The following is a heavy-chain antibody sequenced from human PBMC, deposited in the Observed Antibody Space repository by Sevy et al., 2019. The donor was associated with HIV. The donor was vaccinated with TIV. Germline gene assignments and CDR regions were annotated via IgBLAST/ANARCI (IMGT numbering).Heavy chain of an antibody. D-gene: IGHD3-9*01. Sequence: GGSLRLSCAAYGFTFSSYSMNWVRQAPGKGLEWVSYISSSSSTIYYADSVKGRFTISRDNAKNSLYLQMNSLRDEDTAVYYCARGSRKISSSAYDILTGEPHLRYWGQGTLVTVSS. CDR2: ISSSSSTI. CDR3: ARGSRKISSSAYDILTGEPHLRY. CDR1: GFTFSSYS. V-gene: IGHV3-48*02. J-gene: IGHJ4*02.